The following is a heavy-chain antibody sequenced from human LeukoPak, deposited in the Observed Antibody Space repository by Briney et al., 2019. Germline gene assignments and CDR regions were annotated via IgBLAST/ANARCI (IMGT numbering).Heavy chain of an antibody. V-gene: IGHV4-39*01. CDR2: IYYSGSP. CDR1: GGSISSSSYY. D-gene: IGHD4-17*01. J-gene: IGHJ4*02. CDR3: ARLRRHGYFDY. Sequence: SETLSLTCTVSGGSISSSSYYWGWIRQPPGKGREWIGSIYYSGSPYYTPSLKSRVTISVDTSKNQFSLKLSSVTAADTAVYYCARLRRHGYFDYWGQGTLVTVSS.